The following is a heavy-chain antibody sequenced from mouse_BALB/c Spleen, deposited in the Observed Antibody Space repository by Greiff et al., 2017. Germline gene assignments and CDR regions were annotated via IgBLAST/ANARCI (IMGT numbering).Heavy chain of an antibody. D-gene: IGHD4-1*02. CDR1: GYSITSDYA. J-gene: IGHJ2*01. CDR3: ARDNWDYFDY. CDR2: ISYSGST. V-gene: IGHV3-2*02. Sequence: EVQLQQSGPGLVKPSQSLSLTCTVTGYSITSDYAWNWIRQFPGNKLEWMGYISYSGSTSYNPSLKSRISITRDTSKNQFFLQLNSVTTEDTATYYCARDNWDYFDYWGQGTTLTVSS.